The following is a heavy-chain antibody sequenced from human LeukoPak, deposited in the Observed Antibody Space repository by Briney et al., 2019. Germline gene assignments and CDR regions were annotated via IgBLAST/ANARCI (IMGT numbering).Heavy chain of an antibody. CDR1: SGSISSGGYY. V-gene: IGHV4-31*03. CDR3: ARFVEDTAMVTEFDY. Sequence: SETLSLTCTVSSGSISSGGYYWSWIRQHPGKGLEGIGYIYYSGSTYYNPSLKSRVTISVDTSKNQFSLKLSSVTAADTAVYYCARFVEDTAMVTEFDYWGQGTLVTVSS. J-gene: IGHJ4*02. D-gene: IGHD5-18*01. CDR2: IYYSGST.